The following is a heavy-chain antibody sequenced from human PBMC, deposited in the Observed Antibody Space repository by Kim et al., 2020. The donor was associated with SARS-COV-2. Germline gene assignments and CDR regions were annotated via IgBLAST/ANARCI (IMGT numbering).Heavy chain of an antibody. V-gene: IGHV3-7*01. Sequence: GGSLRLSCAASGFTFSSCSMTWVRQAPGKGLEWVANITQDGNKKNYVDSVKGRFTISRDKAKNSLYLQMNSLRPEDTAVYYCARDVGLYRSGNDDFDIWGQGTMVTVSS. CDR2: ITQDGNKK. D-gene: IGHD6-19*01. CDR1: GFTFSSCS. J-gene: IGHJ3*02. CDR3: ARDVGLYRSGNDDFDI.